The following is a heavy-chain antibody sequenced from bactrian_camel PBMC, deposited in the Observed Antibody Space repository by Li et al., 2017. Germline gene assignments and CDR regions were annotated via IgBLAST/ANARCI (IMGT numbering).Heavy chain of an antibody. CDR2: INSGGIST. V-gene: IGHV3S40*01. J-gene: IGHJ6*01. CDR3: AANPFWTYGAICSYTRPADFGY. Sequence: DVQLVESGGGSVQPGGSLRLSCSANGVTMSSSSHCMTWFRQAPGKGLEWLSDINSGGISTHYADSVKGRFTISRDNAKNTLYLQMNSLKPEDTAMYYCAANPFWTYGAICSYTRPADFGYWGQGTQVTVS. D-gene: IGHD2*01. CDR1: GVTMSSSSHC.